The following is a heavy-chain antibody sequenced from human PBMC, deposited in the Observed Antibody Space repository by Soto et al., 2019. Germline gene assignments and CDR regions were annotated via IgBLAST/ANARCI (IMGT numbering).Heavy chain of an antibody. J-gene: IGHJ4*02. CDR2: IIXILGIE. V-gene: IGHV1-69*02. CDR1: GRTFSTYT. Sequence: XVXVSCKASGRTFSTYTISWVRQAPGQGLEWXGRIIXILGIENYAQXXQGRVKTXXDKYKSTAYMELSRLRSEDTAVYYCALVTGSDYWGQGTLVTVSS. CDR3: ALVTGSDY. D-gene: IGHD1-1*01.